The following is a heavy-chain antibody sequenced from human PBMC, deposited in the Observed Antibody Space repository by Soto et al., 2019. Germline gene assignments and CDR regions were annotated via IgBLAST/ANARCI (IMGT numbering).Heavy chain of an antibody. CDR1: GGSFSGYY. CDR3: ARATYSVVMTYHFDY. Sequence: PSETLSLTCAVSGGSFSGYYWSWIRQPPGKGLEWIGEINHSGSTNYNPSLKSRVTISVDTSKNQFSLRLSSVTAADTAVYYCARATYSVVMTYHFDYWGQGTLVTSPQ. CDR2: INHSGST. V-gene: IGHV4-34*01. D-gene: IGHD3-22*01. J-gene: IGHJ4*02.